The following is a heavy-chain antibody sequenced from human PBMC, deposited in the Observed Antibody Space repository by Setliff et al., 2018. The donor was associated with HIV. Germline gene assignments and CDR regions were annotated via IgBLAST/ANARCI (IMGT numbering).Heavy chain of an antibody. CDR2: GYYSGIT. Sequence: PSETLSLTCTVSGGSISNYYWSWIRQPPGKGLEWIGCGYYSGITHYDPSLKSRVSISVDASKNQLSLRLNSVTVADTAVYFCARSSRGSLRDLDYWGPGTLVTAPQ. J-gene: IGHJ4*02. V-gene: IGHV4-59*08. CDR3: ARSSRGSLRDLDY. CDR1: GGSISNYY. D-gene: IGHD2-21*02.